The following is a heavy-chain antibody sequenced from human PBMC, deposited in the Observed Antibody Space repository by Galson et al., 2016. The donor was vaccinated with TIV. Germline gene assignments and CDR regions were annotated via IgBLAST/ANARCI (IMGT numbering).Heavy chain of an antibody. V-gene: IGHV3-7*01. CDR3: APGVSAASTGVN. CDR2: INQDGSDS. Sequence: SLRLSCAAPGFMFSSDWMTWVRQAPGKGLEWVASINQDGSDSPYVDSVKGRFTISRDNAKKSLFLQMNGLRGEDTGVYYCAPGVSAASTGVNWVQGTLVTVSS. J-gene: IGHJ4*02. D-gene: IGHD6-13*01. CDR1: GFMFSSDW.